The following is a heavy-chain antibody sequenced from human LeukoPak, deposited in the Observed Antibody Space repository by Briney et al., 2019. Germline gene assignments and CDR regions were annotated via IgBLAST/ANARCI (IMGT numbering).Heavy chain of an antibody. CDR2: IKQDGSEK. CDR3: ARDLRVGSYYFDY. J-gene: IGHJ4*02. CDR1: GFTFSSYW. V-gene: IGHV3-7*01. D-gene: IGHD2-8*02. Sequence: GGSLRLSCAASGFTFSSYWMSWVRQAPGKGLEWVANIKQDGSEKYYVDSVKGRFTISRDNAKNSLYLQMNSLRAEDTAVYYCARDLRVGSYYFDYWGQGTLVTVSS.